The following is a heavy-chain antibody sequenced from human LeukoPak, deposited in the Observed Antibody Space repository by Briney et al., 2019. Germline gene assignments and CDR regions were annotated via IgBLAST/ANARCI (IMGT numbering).Heavy chain of an antibody. CDR1: GGSISNYY. V-gene: IGHV4-4*07. CDR3: ARGNYGSGSYYRWFDP. D-gene: IGHD3-10*01. Sequence: SETLSLTCTVSGGSISNYYWNWIRQPAGKGLEWIGRIYSTGSTNYNPSLKSRVTISVDTSKNQFSLKLSSVTAADTAVYYCARGNYGSGSYYRWFDPWGQGTLVTVSS. J-gene: IGHJ5*02. CDR2: IYSTGST.